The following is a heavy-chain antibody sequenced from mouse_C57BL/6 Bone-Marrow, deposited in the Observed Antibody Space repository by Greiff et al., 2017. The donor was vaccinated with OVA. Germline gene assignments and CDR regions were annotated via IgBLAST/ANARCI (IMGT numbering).Heavy chain of an antibody. V-gene: IGHV5-9*01. CDR2: ISGGGGNT. J-gene: IGHJ1*03. CDR3: ARTTVVAPYWYFDV. D-gene: IGHD1-1*01. Sequence: EVQVVESGGGLVKPGGSLKLSCAASGFTFSSYTMSWVRQTPEKRLEWVATISGGGGNTSYPDSVKGRFTISRDNAKNTLYLQMSSLRSVDTALYDCARTTVVAPYWYFDVWGTGTTVTVSS. CDR1: GFTFSSYT.